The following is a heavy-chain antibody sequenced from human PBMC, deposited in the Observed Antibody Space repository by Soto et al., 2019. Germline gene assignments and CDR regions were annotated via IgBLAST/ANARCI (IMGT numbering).Heavy chain of an antibody. Sequence: ASVKVSCKASGYTFTGYYMHWVRQAPGQGLEWMGWINPNSGGTNYAQKFQGWVTMTRDTSISTAYMELSRLRSEDTAVYYCARGSGSGSSYYYYGMDVWGQGTTVTVSS. J-gene: IGHJ6*02. D-gene: IGHD6-19*01. CDR1: GYTFTGYY. CDR3: ARGSGSGSSYYYYGMDV. V-gene: IGHV1-2*04. CDR2: INPNSGGT.